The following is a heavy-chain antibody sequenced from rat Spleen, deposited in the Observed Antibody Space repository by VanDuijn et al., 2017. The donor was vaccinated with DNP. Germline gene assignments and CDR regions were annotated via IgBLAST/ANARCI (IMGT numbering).Heavy chain of an antibody. J-gene: IGHJ2*01. CDR2: ITSGGST. CDR1: GFTFNYYW. D-gene: IGHD1-11*01. CDR3: ARHGRRVFDY. Sequence: EVQLVESGGGLVQPGRSLKLSCVASGFTFNYYWMTWIRHVPGKGLEWVASITSGGSTYYRDSVKGRFTISRDNAKSTLYLQMDSLRSEDTATYYCARHGRRVFDYWGQGVMVTVSS. V-gene: IGHV5-31*01.